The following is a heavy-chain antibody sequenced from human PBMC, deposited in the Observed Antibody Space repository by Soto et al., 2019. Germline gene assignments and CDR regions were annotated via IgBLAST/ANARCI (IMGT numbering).Heavy chain of an antibody. V-gene: IGHV3-30-3*01. CDR3: ATDLNWSGT. Sequence: GGALRLSCAASGSTFSSYDIHRVRQAPGKGPEWVAHISPDGSNEYWADSVKGRFTISRDNAENSLFLQMNTLRVEDTAVYYCATDLNWSGTWGRGTMVTVSS. J-gene: IGHJ3*01. CDR2: ISPDGSNE. D-gene: IGHD3-3*01. CDR1: GSTFSSYD.